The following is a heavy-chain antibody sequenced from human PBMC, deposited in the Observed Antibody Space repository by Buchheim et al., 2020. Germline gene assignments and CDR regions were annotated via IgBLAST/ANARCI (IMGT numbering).Heavy chain of an antibody. V-gene: IGHV3-9*01. CDR2: ISWNSGII. CDR1: GFTFDDYA. J-gene: IGHJ4*02. Sequence: EVQLVESGGGLVQPGRSLRLSCAASGFTFDDYAIHWVRQAPGKGLEWVSGISWNSGIIGYADSVKGRFTISRDNAKKSLYLEMNRQRGEDTAFYRCARGTPSYSTGPFDYWGQGAL. CDR3: ARGTPSYSTGPFDY. D-gene: IGHD2-15*01.